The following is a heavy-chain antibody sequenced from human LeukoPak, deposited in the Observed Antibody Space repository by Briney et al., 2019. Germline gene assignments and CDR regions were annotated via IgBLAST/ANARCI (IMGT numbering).Heavy chain of an antibody. D-gene: IGHD4-17*01. CDR2: VRFDGSNK. J-gene: IGHJ4*02. Sequence: GGSLTLSCAASGFSFNSYGMHWVRQAPGKGLAGVAFVRFDGSNKYYADSVKGRFTICRDNSKITLCLEMNSLRAEDRAVYYCAKESTHYGGGYFDYWGQGTLVSVSS. CDR1: GFSFNSYG. V-gene: IGHV3-30*02. CDR3: AKESTHYGGGYFDY.